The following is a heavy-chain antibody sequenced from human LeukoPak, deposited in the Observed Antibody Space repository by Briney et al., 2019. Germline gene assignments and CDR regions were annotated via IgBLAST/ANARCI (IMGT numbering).Heavy chain of an antibody. CDR2: IKQDGSEK. CDR3: AKDMAVAVGGAFDI. V-gene: IGHV3-7*01. Sequence: GGSLRLSCAASGFTFSSYWMTWVRQAPGKGLEWVANIKQDGSEKYYVDSVKGRFTISRDNSKNTLYLQMNSLRAEDTAVYYCAKDMAVAVGGAFDIWGQGTMVTVSS. J-gene: IGHJ3*02. CDR1: GFTFSSYW. D-gene: IGHD6-19*01.